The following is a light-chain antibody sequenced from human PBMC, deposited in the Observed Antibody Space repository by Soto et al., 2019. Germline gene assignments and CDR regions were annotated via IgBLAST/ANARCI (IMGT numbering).Light chain of an antibody. CDR3: QQYGSPPGT. J-gene: IGKJ1*01. Sequence: EIVLTQSPGTLSLSPGERATLSCRASQSVSSSYLAWYQQKPGQAPRLLIYGASSRATGIPDRFSGSGSGTDFTLTISGLEPEDFAVYYCQQYGSPPGTFGQGTKVEIK. CDR2: GAS. CDR1: QSVSSSY. V-gene: IGKV3-20*01.